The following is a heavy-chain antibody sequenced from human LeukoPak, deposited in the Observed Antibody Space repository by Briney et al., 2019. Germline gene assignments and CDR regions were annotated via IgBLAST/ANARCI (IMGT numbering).Heavy chain of an antibody. D-gene: IGHD6-13*01. Sequence: SETLSLTCTVSGGSISSSSYYWGWIRQPPGKGLEWIGSIYYSGSTYYNPSLKSRVTISVDTSKNQFSLKLSSVTAADTAVYYCARLSSSSSDAFDIWGQGIMVTVSS. J-gene: IGHJ3*02. CDR1: GGSISSSSYY. CDR2: IYYSGST. CDR3: ARLSSSSSDAFDI. V-gene: IGHV4-39*01.